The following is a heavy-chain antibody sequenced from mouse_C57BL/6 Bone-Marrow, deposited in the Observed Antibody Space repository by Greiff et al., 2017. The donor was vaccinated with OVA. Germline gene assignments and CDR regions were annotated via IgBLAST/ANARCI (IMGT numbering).Heavy chain of an antibody. CDR1: GYTFTSYW. CDR3: ARDDYDRFAY. J-gene: IGHJ3*01. CDR2: IDPSDSYT. Sequence: VQLQQPGAELVMPGASVKLSCKASGYTFTSYWMHWVKQRPGQGLEWIGEIDPSDSYTNYNQKFKGKSTLTVDKSSSTAYMQLSSLTSEDSAGYYCARDDYDRFAYWGQGTLVTVSA. D-gene: IGHD2-4*01. V-gene: IGHV1-69*01.